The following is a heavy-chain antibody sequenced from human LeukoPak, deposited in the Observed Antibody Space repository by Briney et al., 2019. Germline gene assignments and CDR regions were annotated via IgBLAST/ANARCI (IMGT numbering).Heavy chain of an antibody. CDR3: ARDETDMVRGVNAFDI. V-gene: IGHV4-34*01. J-gene: IGHJ3*02. CDR2: IKHSGST. D-gene: IGHD3-10*01. CDR1: GVSLSGYY. Sequence: SETLSLTCAVNGVSLSGYYWSWIRQPPGKGLEWIGEIKHSGSTNYNPSLKSRVTISVDTSKNQFSLKLSSVTAADTAVYYCARDETDMVRGVNAFDIWGQGTMVTVSS.